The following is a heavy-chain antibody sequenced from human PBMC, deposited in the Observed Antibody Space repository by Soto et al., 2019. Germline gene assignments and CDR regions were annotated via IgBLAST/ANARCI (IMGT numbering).Heavy chain of an antibody. J-gene: IGHJ3*02. CDR3: ASPKFCTNGVCPEGAFDI. D-gene: IGHD2-8*01. Sequence: SSETVSCKPCVETVTSYGFSWLRQTPGQGLEWMGWIIPIFGTANYAQKFQGRVTITAGESTSTAYMELSSLRSEDTAVYYCASPKFCTNGVCPEGAFDIWGQGTMVTVSS. V-gene: IGHV1-69*13. CDR2: IIPIFGTA. CDR1: VETVTSYG.